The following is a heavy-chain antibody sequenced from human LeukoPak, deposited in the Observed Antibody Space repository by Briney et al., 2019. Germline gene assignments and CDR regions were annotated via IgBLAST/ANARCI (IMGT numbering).Heavy chain of an antibody. V-gene: IGHV4-59*08. J-gene: IGHJ3*02. CDR3: ARHKYSTGWPPEGAFDI. D-gene: IGHD6-19*01. CDR2: IYYSGST. Sequence: SETLSLTCTVSGGSISSYYWSWIRQPPGKGLEWIGYIYYSGSTNYNPSLKSRVTISVDTSKNQFSLKLSSLTAADTAVYYCARHKYSTGWPPEGAFDIWGQGTMVTVPS. CDR1: GGSISSYY.